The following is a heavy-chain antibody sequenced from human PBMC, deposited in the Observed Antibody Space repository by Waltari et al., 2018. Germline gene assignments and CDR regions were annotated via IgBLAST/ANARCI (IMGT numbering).Heavy chain of an antibody. V-gene: IGHV4-59*01. CDR1: GGSISSYY. CDR3: ARGPYDSSGYYFDY. D-gene: IGHD3-22*01. CDR2: IYYSGST. J-gene: IGHJ4*02. Sequence: QVQLQESGPGLVKPSETLSLTCTVSGGSISSYYWSWIRQPPGKGLEWIGYIYYSGSTNYNPSLKSRVTISVDTSKNQFSLKLSSVTAADTAVYYCARGPYDSSGYYFDYWGQGTLVTVSS.